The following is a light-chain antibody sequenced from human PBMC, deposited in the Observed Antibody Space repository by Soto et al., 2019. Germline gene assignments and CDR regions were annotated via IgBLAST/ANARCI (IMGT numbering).Light chain of an antibody. V-gene: IGLV2-14*01. J-gene: IGLJ3*02. Sequence: QSVLTQPASVSGSPEQSITISCTGTSSDVGYYNYVSWYQHHPGKAPKLMIYEVSNRPSGVSNRFSGSKSGNTASLTISGLQAEDEADYYCSSYTTSSTQVFGGGTKLTVL. CDR3: SSYTTSSTQV. CDR2: EVS. CDR1: SSDVGYYNY.